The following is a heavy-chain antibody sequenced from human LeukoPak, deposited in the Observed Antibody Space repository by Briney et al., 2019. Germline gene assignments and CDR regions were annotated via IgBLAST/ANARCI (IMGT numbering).Heavy chain of an antibody. CDR1: GFTFSSYE. Sequence: PGGSLRLSCAASGFTFSSYEMSWVRQAPGKGLEWVSYISSSGSTIYYADSVKGRFTISRDNAKNSLYLQMNSLRAEDTAVYYCATYYYDSSGPFDYWGQGTLVTVSS. D-gene: IGHD3-22*01. CDR3: ATYYYDSSGPFDY. J-gene: IGHJ4*02. V-gene: IGHV3-48*03. CDR2: ISSSGSTI.